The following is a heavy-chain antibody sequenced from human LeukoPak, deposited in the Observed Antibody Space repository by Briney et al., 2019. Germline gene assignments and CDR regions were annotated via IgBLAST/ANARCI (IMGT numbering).Heavy chain of an antibody. CDR2: ISSSRSYI. CDR3: ARDLTYYDFWSGHYYYYYMDV. D-gene: IGHD3-3*01. Sequence: PGGSLRLSCAASGFTFSSYSMNWVRQAPGKGLGWVSSISSSRSYIYYADSVKGRFTISSDNAKNSLYLQMHSLRPEDTAVYYCARDLTYYDFWSGHYYYYYMDVWGKGTTVTVSS. V-gene: IGHV3-21*01. CDR1: GFTFSSYS. J-gene: IGHJ6*03.